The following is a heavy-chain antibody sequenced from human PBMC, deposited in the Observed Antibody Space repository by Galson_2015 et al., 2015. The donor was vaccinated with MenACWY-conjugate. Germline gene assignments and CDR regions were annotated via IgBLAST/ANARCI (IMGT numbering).Heavy chain of an antibody. V-gene: IGHV5-10-1*01. D-gene: IGHD6-19*01. CDR1: GYSFTSYW. J-gene: IGHJ5*02. CDR2: IDPSDSYT. CDR3: ARCDSSGSRMFWFDP. Sequence: QSGAEVKKPGESLRISCKGSGYSFTSYWISWVRQMPGKGLEWMGRIDPSDSYTNYSPSFQGHVTISADKSISTAYLQWSSLKASDTAMYYCARCDSSGSRMFWFDPWGQGTLVTVSS.